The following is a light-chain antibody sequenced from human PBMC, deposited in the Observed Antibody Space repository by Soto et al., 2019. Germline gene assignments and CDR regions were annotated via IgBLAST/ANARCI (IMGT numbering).Light chain of an antibody. Sequence: QSVLPQPASVSGSPGQSITISCTGTSSDVGGYNYVSWYQQHPGKAPKLMIYDVSNRPSGVSNRFSGSKSGNTASLTISGLQAEDEADYYCSSYTSSSLYVFGTGTKVTV. CDR1: SSDVGGYNY. CDR2: DVS. CDR3: SSYTSSSLYV. J-gene: IGLJ1*01. V-gene: IGLV2-14*01.